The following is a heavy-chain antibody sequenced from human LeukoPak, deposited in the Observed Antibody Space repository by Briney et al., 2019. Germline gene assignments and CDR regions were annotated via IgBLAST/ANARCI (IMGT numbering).Heavy chain of an antibody. D-gene: IGHD3-22*01. Sequence: GGSLRLSCAASGFTFSNYNMNWVRQAPGKGLEWVSYISSSSSTIYYADSVKGRFTISRDNSKNSLYLQMNSLRTEDTALYYCAKDLGDYYDSSGFSFDYWGQGTLVTVPS. J-gene: IGHJ4*02. CDR3: AKDLGDYYDSSGFSFDY. CDR1: GFTFSNYN. CDR2: ISSSSSTI. V-gene: IGHV3-48*04.